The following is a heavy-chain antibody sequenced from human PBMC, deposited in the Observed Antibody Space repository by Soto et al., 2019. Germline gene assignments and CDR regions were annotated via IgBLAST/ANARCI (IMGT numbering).Heavy chain of an antibody. CDR2: IYCDDDK. D-gene: IGHD2-15*01. J-gene: IGHJ4*02. CDR3: ARRRGGSFFDS. Sequence: QITLKESGPALVKPTQTLTLTCTFSGFSHSTNGVDVGWIRQPPGKALEWLALIYCDDDKRYSPSLKSRLTITKDTSKNQVVLTMTNMDPVDTATYYCARRRGGSFFDSWGQGPLVTVSS. V-gene: IGHV2-5*02. CDR1: GFSHSTNGVD.